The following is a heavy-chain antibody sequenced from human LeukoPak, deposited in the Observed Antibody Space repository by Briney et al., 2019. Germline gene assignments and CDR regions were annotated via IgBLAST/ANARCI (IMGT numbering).Heavy chain of an antibody. V-gene: IGHV3-74*03. CDR1: GFTLKNYW. J-gene: IGHJ5*02. CDR2: IKYDGSTA. Sequence: PGGSLRLSCETSGFTLKNYWMSWLRRAPGKGLEWVSRIKYDGSTAMYAESVKGRFTISRENARGTLYLQMNSLRVDDTAVYYCAKSDWFDPCGRGILVTVSS. CDR3: AKSDWFDP.